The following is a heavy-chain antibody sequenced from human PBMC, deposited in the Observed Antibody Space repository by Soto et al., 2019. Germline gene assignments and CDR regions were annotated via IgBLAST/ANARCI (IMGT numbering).Heavy chain of an antibody. J-gene: IGHJ5*02. V-gene: IGHV2-5*02. CDR1: GFSLSTSGVG. CDR3: AHRHAIFGVVPWWFDP. D-gene: IGHD3-3*01. CDR2: IYWDDDK. Sequence: QITLKESGPPLVKPTQTLTLTCTFSGFSLSTSGVGVGWIRQPPGKALEWLALIYWDDDKRYSPSLKSRLTIPTDTSKNQLVLTMTNMDPVDTATYYWAHRHAIFGVVPWWFDPWGQGTLVTVSS.